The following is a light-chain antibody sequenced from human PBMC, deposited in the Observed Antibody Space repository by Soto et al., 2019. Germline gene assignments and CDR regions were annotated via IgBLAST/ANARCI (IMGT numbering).Light chain of an antibody. CDR3: QQYGGSPIT. V-gene: IGKV3-20*01. CDR1: QSVSRR. CDR2: GAS. Sequence: IVLTQSPGTLSLSPGERATLSCRASQSVSRRLAWYQQRPGQSPRLLISGASMRASGVPVRFIGSGSGTDFTLTITRLEPEDFAVYYCQQYGGSPITFGLGTRLEIK. J-gene: IGKJ5*01.